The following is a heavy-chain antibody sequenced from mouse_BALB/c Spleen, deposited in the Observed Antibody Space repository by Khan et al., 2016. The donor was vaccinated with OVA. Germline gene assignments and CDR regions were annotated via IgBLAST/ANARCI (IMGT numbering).Heavy chain of an antibody. CDR2: ISYSGST. J-gene: IGHJ2*01. D-gene: IGHD1-2*01. V-gene: IGHV3-2*02. CDR1: GYSITSGYG. Sequence: EVQLQESGPGLVKPSQSLSLTCTVTGYSITSGYGWNWIRRFPGNKLEWMGYISYSGSTNYNPSLKSRISITRDTSKHQFFLQLNSVTTEDTATYYCARTARIKYWGQGTTLTVSS. CDR3: ARTARIKY.